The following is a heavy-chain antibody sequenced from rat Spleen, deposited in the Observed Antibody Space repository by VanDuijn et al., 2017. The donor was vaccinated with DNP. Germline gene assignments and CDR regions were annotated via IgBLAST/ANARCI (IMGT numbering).Heavy chain of an antibody. CDR1: GFIFSNYY. CDR2: ISYDGSST. CDR3: ARRQLPDY. Sequence: EVQLVESGGGLVQPGRSLRLSCVASGFIFSNYYMAWVRQAPKKGLEWVATISYDGSSTYYRDSVKGRFTISRDNAKSTLYLQMDSLRSEDTATYYCARRQLPDYWGQGVMVTVSS. V-gene: IGHV5-7*01. J-gene: IGHJ2*01. D-gene: IGHD1-2*01.